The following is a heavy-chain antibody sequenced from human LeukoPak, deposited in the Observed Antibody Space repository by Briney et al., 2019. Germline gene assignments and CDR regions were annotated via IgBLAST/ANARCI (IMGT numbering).Heavy chain of an antibody. CDR1: GGAISSYY. Sequence: PSETLSLTCTVSGGAISSYYWSWIRQPPGKGLEWIGYIYYSGSTNYNPSLKSRVTISVDTSKNQFSLKLSSVTAADTAVYYCARAYSGSYYDYYYHMDVWGKGTTVTISS. J-gene: IGHJ6*03. CDR2: IYYSGST. D-gene: IGHD1-26*01. V-gene: IGHV4-59*01. CDR3: ARAYSGSYYDYYYHMDV.